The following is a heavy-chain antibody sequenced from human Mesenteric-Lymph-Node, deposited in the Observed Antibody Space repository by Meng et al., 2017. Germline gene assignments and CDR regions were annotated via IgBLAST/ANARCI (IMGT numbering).Heavy chain of an antibody. J-gene: IGHJ5*02. CDR3: ARRGPSGNFSP. D-gene: IGHD3-10*01. CDR1: VGSFRDYY. CDR2: IDHRGNT. Sequence: QVQLQQWGAGLLKPSETLSRSCAVYVGSFRDYYWTWIRHPPGKGLEWIGEIDHRGNTKYNPSLKSRVTISLDTSKKQFSLKVSSVTAADSAVYYCARRGPSGNFSPWSQGALVTVPS. V-gene: IGHV4-34*01.